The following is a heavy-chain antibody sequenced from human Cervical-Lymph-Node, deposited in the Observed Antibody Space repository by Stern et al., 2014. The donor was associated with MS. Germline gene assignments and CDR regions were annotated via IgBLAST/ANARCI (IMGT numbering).Heavy chain of an antibody. V-gene: IGHV4-31*03. CDR1: GGSVSSGGYY. Sequence: VQLVESGPGLVKPSQTLSLTCSVSGGSVSSGGYYWSWIRQHPGKGLEWLGYISYGGTTSNNPSLKSRVTMSVDPSKNELSLRLSSVTAADTAVYFCARTITRGWFDPWGQGTLVTVSS. CDR3: ARTITRGWFDP. J-gene: IGHJ5*02. CDR2: ISYGGTT. D-gene: IGHD3-10*01.